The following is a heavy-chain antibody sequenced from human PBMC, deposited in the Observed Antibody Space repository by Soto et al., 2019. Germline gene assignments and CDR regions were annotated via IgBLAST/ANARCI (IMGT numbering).Heavy chain of an antibody. J-gene: IGHJ4*02. CDR2: IYHSGST. V-gene: IGHV4-30-2*01. CDR3: ARGMTTVTTIDY. D-gene: IGHD4-4*01. CDR1: GGSISSGGYS. Sequence: QLQLQESGSGRVKPSQTLSLTCAVSGGSISSGGYSWSWLRQPPGKGLEWIGYIYHSGSTYYNPSLKSRVTISVDRSKNQFSLKLSSVTAADTAVYYCARGMTTVTTIDYWGQGTLVTVSS.